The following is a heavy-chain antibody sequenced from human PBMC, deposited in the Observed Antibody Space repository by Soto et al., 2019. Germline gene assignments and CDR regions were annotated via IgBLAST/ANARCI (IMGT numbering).Heavy chain of an antibody. D-gene: IGHD6-13*01. CDR3: VRRHVSATGIDWFDP. CDR1: GYPFTSYG. V-gene: IGHV1-3*01. Sequence: GSVKVSCKASGYPFTSYGMHLVRQAPGQRLEWMGWINAANGDTKYSPKFQGRVTITRDTSGSTAYMELSSLRSEDTAVYYCVRRHVSATGIDWFDPWGQGTLVTVSS. J-gene: IGHJ5*02. CDR2: INAANGDT.